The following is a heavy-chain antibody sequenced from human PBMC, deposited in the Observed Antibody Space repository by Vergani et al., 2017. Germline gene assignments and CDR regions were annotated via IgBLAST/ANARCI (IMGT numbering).Heavy chain of an antibody. D-gene: IGHD3-16*02. J-gene: IGHJ1*01. CDR3: ARGQSDTGYYVWGSYRYYFQH. CDR2: INHSGST. Sequence: QVRLQQWGAGLLKPSETLSLTCAVYGGSFSGYYWSWIRQPPGKGLEWIGEINHSGSTNYNPSLKSRVTISVDTSKNQFSLKLSSVTAADTAVYYCARGQSDTGYYVWGSYRYYFQHWGQGTLVTVSS. V-gene: IGHV4-34*01. CDR1: GGSFSGYY.